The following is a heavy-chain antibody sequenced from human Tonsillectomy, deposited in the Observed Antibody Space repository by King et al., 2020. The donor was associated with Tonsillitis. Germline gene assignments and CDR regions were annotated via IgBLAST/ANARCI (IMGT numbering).Heavy chain of an antibody. J-gene: IGHJ4*02. CDR2: IYNSGST. CDR3: ARITPGYCSGGSCYSSSYFDN. CDR1: GGSISSYY. D-gene: IGHD2-15*01. V-gene: IGHV4-59*01. Sequence: QLQESGPGLVKPSETLSLTCAVSGGSISSYYWSWIRQPPGKGLEWIGYIYNSGSTHCNPSLKSRVTIAADTSKNQFSLKLNSVTAADTAVYYCARITPGYCSGGSCYSSSYFDNWGQGTLVTVSS.